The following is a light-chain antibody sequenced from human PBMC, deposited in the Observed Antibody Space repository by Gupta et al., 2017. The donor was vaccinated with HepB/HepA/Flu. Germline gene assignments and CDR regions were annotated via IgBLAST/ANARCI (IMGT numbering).Light chain of an antibody. Sequence: QSALPQPASVSGSPGQTIIISCPGSSSDIGAFNAVSWYQQHPGKAPKLLIYGVTDRPSGDSYRFSGSKSGNTASLTISGLQPEDEATYYCNSFRSGYTLVVFGGGTKLTVL. CDR2: GVT. J-gene: IGLJ3*02. CDR1: SSDIGAFNA. CDR3: NSFRSGYTLVV. V-gene: IGLV2-14*03.